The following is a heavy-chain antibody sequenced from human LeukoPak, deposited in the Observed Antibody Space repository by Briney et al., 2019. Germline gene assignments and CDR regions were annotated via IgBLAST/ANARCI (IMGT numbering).Heavy chain of an antibody. CDR1: GGTFNSYA. V-gene: IGHV1-69*05. CDR2: IIPIFGTA. D-gene: IGHD3-9*01. J-gene: IGHJ6*03. CDR3: ARGSPYYDILTGYSYYCYYYYMDV. Sequence: ASVKVSCKASGGTFNSYAISWVRQAPGQGLEWMGGIIPIFGTANYAQKFQGRVTITTDESTSTAYMELSSLRSEDTAVYYCARGSPYYDILTGYSYYCYYYYMDVWGKGTTVTVSS.